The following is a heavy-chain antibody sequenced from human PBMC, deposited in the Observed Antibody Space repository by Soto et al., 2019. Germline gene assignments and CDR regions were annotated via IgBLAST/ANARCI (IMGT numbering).Heavy chain of an antibody. J-gene: IGHJ6*02. CDR3: ARGADVNYYHDMDV. CDR1: GYTFTSYG. Sequence: QVQLVQSGGEVKKPGASVKLSCTASGYTFTSYGISWVRQAPGQGLEWMGWISAYNGKTNYAQNVQGRVTMTTDTSTSTIYLDLRSLRSDDTAVYYCARGADVNYYHDMDVWGQGTTVTVSS. V-gene: IGHV1-18*01. CDR2: ISAYNGKT.